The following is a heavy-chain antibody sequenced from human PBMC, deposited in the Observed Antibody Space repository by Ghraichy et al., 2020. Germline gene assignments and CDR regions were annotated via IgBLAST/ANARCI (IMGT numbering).Heavy chain of an antibody. Sequence: GGSLRLSCVASGFMFDDYTMNWVRQAPGKGLEWVSSISAGSGVIYYAHSVRGRFTPSRDNAKNSLYLQMNALRVEDTAVYYCARDSVPAPIPYGVDVWGQGTTVIVSS. CDR2: ISAGSGVI. CDR3: ARDSVPAPIPYGVDV. D-gene: IGHD2-2*02. CDR1: GFMFDDYT. J-gene: IGHJ6*02. V-gene: IGHV3-21*01.